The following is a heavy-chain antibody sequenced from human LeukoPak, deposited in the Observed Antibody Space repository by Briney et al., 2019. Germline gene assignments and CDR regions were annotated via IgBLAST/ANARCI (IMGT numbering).Heavy chain of an antibody. D-gene: IGHD3-16*01. CDR2: IKSKTDGGTT. Sequence: PGGSLRLSCAASGFSFSDYYMSWIRQAPGKGLEWVGRIKSKTDGGTTDYAAPVKGRFTISRDDSKNTLYLQMNSLKTEDTAVYYCTTHVLSQDYYYYYYMDVWGKGTTVTVSS. CDR1: GFSFSDYY. V-gene: IGHV3-15*01. J-gene: IGHJ6*03. CDR3: TTHVLSQDYYYYYYMDV.